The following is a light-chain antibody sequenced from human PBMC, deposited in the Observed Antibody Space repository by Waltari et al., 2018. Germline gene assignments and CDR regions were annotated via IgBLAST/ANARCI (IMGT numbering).Light chain of an antibody. Sequence: EVVMTQSPATLSVSPGERATLSCRASHSVKTNLSWYQQKPGQAPSLVIFDASTRATGIPARVSGSGSGTEFTRTSSSLQPEDSAVNYCQQYNNWPTWTFGQGAKVEIK. CDR2: DAS. CDR1: HSVKTN. CDR3: QQYNNWPTWT. J-gene: IGKJ1*01. V-gene: IGKV3-15*01.